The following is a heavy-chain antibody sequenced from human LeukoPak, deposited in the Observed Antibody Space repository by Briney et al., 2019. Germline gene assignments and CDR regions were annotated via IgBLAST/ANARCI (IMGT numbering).Heavy chain of an antibody. CDR3: AKDSRSGNYYRFDY. D-gene: IGHD1-26*01. CDR1: GFTFSNAW. Sequence: GGSLRLSCAASGFTFSNAWMSWVRQAPGKGLEWVSSISPNAGSTYYGDSVKGRFTISRDNSKNTLYLQMNSLRAEDTAVYYCAKDSRSGNYYRFDYWGQGSLVTVSS. CDR2: ISPNAGST. V-gene: IGHV3-23*01. J-gene: IGHJ4*02.